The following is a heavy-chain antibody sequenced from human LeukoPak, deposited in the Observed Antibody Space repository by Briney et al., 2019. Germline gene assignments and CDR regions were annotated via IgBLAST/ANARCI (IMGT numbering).Heavy chain of an antibody. CDR3: AKAPSPYSGSLQPFDY. D-gene: IGHD1-26*01. V-gene: IGHV3-23*01. J-gene: IGHJ4*02. Sequence: PGGSLRLSCAASGFTFSDYYMSWIRQAPGKGLECVSAFSGSGGSTNYADSVKGRFTISRDNSKNTLYLQMNSLRAEDTAVYYCAKAPSPYSGSLQPFDYWGQGALATVSS. CDR1: GFTFSDYY. CDR2: FSGSGGST.